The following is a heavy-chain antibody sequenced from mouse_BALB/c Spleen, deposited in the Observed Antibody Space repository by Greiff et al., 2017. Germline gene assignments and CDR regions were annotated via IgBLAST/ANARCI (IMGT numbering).Heavy chain of an antibody. D-gene: IGHD1-2*01. CDR2: ISTYYGDA. CDR3: ARGLLRLRYFDV. CDR1: GYTFTDYA. J-gene: IGHJ1*01. Sequence: QVQLKQSGAELVRPGVSVKISCKGSGYTFTDYAMHWVKQSHAKSLEWNGVISTYYGDASYNQKFKGKATMTVDKSSSTAYMELARLTSEDSAIYYCARGLLRLRYFDVWGAGTTVTVSS. V-gene: IGHV1S137*01.